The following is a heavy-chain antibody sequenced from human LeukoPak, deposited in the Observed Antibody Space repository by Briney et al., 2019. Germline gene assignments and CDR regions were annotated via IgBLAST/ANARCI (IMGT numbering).Heavy chain of an antibody. CDR2: IYYSGST. V-gene: IGHV4-31*03. J-gene: IGHJ1*01. Sequence: SETLSLTCTVSGGSISSGGYYWSWIRQHPGKGLEWIGYIYYSGSTYYNPSLKSRVTISVDTSKNQFSLKLSSVTAADTAVYYCARARPLSRSSPPYFQHWGQGTQVTVSS. CDR3: ARARPLSRSSPPYFQH. D-gene: IGHD6-13*01. CDR1: GGSISSGGYY.